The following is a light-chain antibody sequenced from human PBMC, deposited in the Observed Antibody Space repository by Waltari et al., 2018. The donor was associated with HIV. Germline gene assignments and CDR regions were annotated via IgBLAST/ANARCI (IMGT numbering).Light chain of an antibody. J-gene: IGLJ3*02. CDR1: SSEIGAHL. Sequence: HSLLTQPPPAPEAPGQHLDICCSGRSSEIGAHLASWYQHLPGGAPKLPIYDNHNRPAGVPDLFSASRSGTSATLDIAGIQTGDEGHYFCATWDNSLSIGLFGGGTKVTVL. V-gene: IGLV1-51*01. CDR3: ATWDNSLSIGL. CDR2: DNH.